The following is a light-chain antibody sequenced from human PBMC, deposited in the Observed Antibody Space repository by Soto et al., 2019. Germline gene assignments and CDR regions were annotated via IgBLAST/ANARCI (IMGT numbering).Light chain of an antibody. CDR3: QHYQGGHPIA. CDR1: QSVSARL. Sequence: EIVLTQSPDTLSLSPGESATLSCRASQSVSARLAWYKHKPGQPPRLLISDVFNRASGVAERFSGSGSETDFTVIISRLEPEGSALYYCQHYQGGHPIAFGQGTRLE. V-gene: IGKV3-20*01. J-gene: IGKJ5*01. CDR2: DVF.